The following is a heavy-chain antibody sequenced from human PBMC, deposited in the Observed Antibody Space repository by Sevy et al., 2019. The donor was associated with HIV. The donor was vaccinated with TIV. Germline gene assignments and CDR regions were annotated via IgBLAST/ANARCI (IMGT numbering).Heavy chain of an antibody. V-gene: IGHV4-59*01. CDR2: IYYSGST. J-gene: IGHJ4*02. CDR1: GGSISSYY. CDR3: ARLGAYRSRTSCYFDY. Sequence: SRTISLTCTVSGGSISSYYWSWSRQPPGKGLAWIGYIYYSGSTNYNPSLKSRVTISVDTSKNQFSLKLSSVTAAVTTVYYCARLGAYRSRTSCYFDYWGQGTTVTVSS. D-gene: IGHD2-2*01.